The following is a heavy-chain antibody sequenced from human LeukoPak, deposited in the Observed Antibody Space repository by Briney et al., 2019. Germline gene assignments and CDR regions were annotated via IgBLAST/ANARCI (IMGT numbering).Heavy chain of an antibody. CDR2: ISGYNANA. J-gene: IGHJ5*02. CDR3: ARVGRGCSSIRCYWEDWFDP. V-gene: IGHV1-18*01. CDR1: GYTFTNYG. Sequence: GASVKVSCKASGYTFTNYGITWIREAPGQGPEWLGWISGYNANAHYAQNVQGRVTLTTDTSTNTAYMELRGLTSDDTAMYYCARVGRGCSSIRCYWEDWFDPWAREPWSSSPQ. D-gene: IGHD2-2*01.